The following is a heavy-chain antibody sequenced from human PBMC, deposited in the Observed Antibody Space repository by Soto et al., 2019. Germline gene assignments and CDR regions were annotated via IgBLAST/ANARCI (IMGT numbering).Heavy chain of an antibody. V-gene: IGHV3-30*18. D-gene: IGHD5-18*01. Sequence: GGSLRLSCAASGFTFRGYGMHWVRQAPGRGLEWVALISYDGSIKYYADSVRGRFTITRDNSKNTLYLQMNSLRAEDTAVYYCANSEYSRYKNIDVWGQGTTVTVSS. CDR3: ANSEYSRYKNIDV. CDR1: GFTFRGYG. CDR2: ISYDGSIK. J-gene: IGHJ6*02.